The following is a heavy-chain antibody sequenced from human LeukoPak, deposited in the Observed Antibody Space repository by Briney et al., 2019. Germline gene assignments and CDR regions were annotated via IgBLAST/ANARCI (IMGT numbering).Heavy chain of an antibody. V-gene: IGHV4-39*07. CDR1: GGSISSSSYY. J-gene: IGHJ5*02. Sequence: KPSETLSLTCTVSGGSISSSSYYWGWIRQPPGKGLEWIGSIYYSGSTYYNPSLKSRVTISVDTSKNQFSLKLSSVTAADTAVYYCAGDVTVAVAGTNFLAWGQGTLVTVSS. D-gene: IGHD6-19*01. CDR3: AGDVTVAVAGTNFLA. CDR2: IYYSGST.